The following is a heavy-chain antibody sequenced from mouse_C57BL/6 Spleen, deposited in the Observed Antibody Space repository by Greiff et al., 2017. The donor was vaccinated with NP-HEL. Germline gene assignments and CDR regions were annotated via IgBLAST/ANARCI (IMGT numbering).Heavy chain of an antibody. V-gene: IGHV1-80*01. J-gene: IGHJ4*01. Sequence: VQLQQSGAELVKPGASVKISCKASGYAFSSYWMNWVKQRPGKGLEWIGQIYPGDGDTNYNGKFKGKATLTADKSSSTAYMQLSSLTSEDSAVYFCAQRRDYTLSALGYWGLGTSVTPSS. CDR1: GYAFSSYW. CDR2: IYPGDGDT. CDR3: AQRRDYTLSALGY. D-gene: IGHD2-4*01.